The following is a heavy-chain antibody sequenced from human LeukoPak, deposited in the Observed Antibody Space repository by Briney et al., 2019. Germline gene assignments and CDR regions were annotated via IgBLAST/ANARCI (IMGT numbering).Heavy chain of an antibody. J-gene: IGHJ4*02. CDR1: GFTFSANW. CDR2: IKPDGSVK. V-gene: IGHV3-7*04. D-gene: IGHD3-10*01. Sequence: PGGSLRLSCTASGFTFSANWMTWVRQAPGRGLEWVANIKPDGSVKYYLDSVKGRFTISRDNAKNSLYLQMNSLRVGDTAVYYCARDTGPLSFGDQGGQGTLVTVSS. CDR3: ARDTGPLSFGDQ.